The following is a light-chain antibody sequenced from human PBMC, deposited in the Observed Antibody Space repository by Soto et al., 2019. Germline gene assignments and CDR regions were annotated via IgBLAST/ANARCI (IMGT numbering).Light chain of an antibody. CDR3: QQYGSSPPHT. J-gene: IGKJ2*01. CDR2: GAS. Sequence: DIVLTQSPGTLSLSPGERATLSCRASQSVSSSFIAWYQHKPGQAPRLLIYGASSRATGIPDRFSGSGSGTDFTLTISRLEPEDFAVYFCQQYGSSPPHTFGQGTKVEIK. CDR1: QSVSSSF. V-gene: IGKV3-20*01.